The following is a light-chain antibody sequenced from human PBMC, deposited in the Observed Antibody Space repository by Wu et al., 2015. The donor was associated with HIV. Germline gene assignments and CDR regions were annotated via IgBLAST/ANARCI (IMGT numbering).Light chain of an antibody. CDR2: GAS. Sequence: EIVLTQSPGTLSLSPGERATLSCRASQSVSSSYLAWCQQKPGQAPRLLIYGASSRATGIPDRFSGSGSGTDFTLTISRLEPEDFAVYYCQQYGSSPYSFGRGDQAGD. CDR3: QQYGSSPYS. J-gene: IGKJ2*03. V-gene: IGKV3-20*01. CDR1: QSVSSSY.